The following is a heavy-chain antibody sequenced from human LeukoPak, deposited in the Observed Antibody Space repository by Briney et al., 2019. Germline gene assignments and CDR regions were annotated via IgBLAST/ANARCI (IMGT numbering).Heavy chain of an antibody. J-gene: IGHJ4*02. CDR3: ARDHFYSSAAVDVFDY. CDR2: ISSSSSYI. Sequence: GGSLRLSCAASGFTFSSYSMNWVRQAPGRGLEWVSSISSSSSYIYYADSVKGRFTISRGNAKNSLYLQMNSLRAEDTAVYYCARDHFYSSAAVDVFDYWGQGTLATVSS. V-gene: IGHV3-21*01. D-gene: IGHD6-25*01. CDR1: GFTFSSYS.